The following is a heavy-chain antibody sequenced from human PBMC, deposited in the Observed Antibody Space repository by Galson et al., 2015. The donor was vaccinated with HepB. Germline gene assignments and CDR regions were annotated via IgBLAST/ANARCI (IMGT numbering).Heavy chain of an antibody. D-gene: IGHD3-22*01. CDR1: GYTFTGYY. CDR2: INPNSGGT. CDR3: ARGTLHYYDSSGFPTMDV. V-gene: IGHV1-2*04. Sequence: SVKVSCKASGYTFTGYYMHWVRQAPGQGLEWMGWINPNSGGTNYAQKFQGWVTMTRDTSISTAYMELSRLRSDDTAVYYCARGTLHYYDSSGFPTMDVWGKGTTVTVSS. J-gene: IGHJ6*03.